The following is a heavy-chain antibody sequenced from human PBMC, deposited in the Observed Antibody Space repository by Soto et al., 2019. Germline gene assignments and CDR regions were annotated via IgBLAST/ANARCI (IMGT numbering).Heavy chain of an antibody. V-gene: IGHV1-69*01. CDR1: GDLFNNYA. CDR2: LSPLFSTT. Sequence: QVQLVQSGAEVKEPGSSVKVSCKATGDLFNNYAFNWVRQAPGQGLEWMGRLSPLFSTTNYAQKFQGRVTIGADELTTIVYLEVSNLESDDTAMYSWAASASVAAAGYFKFWGQGTLVTVSP. D-gene: IGHD6-13*01. J-gene: IGHJ4*02. CDR3: AASASVAAAGYFKF.